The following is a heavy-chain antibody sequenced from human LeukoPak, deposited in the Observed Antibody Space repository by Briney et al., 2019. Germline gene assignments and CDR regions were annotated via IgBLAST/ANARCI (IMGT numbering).Heavy chain of an antibody. D-gene: IGHD1-26*01. V-gene: IGHV3-30*04. CDR2: ISYDGSNK. Sequence: GGSLRLSCAASGFTFSSYAMHWVRQAPGKGLEWVAVISYDGSNKYYADSVKGRFTISRDNSKNTLYLQMNSLRAEDTAVYYCARDLLGHLPWECDAFDIWGQGTMVTVSS. CDR1: GFTFSSYA. J-gene: IGHJ3*02. CDR3: ARDLLGHLPWECDAFDI.